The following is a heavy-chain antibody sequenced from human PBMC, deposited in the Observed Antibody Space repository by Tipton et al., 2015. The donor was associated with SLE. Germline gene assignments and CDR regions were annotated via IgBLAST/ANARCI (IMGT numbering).Heavy chain of an antibody. CDR2: IYYSGGT. CDR3: ATFFVEGDTIFGPGG. J-gene: IGHJ4*02. V-gene: IGHV4-39*07. CDR1: GDSISSNNYF. Sequence: TLSLTCTVSGDSISSNNYFWGWIRQPPEKGLEWIGTIYYSGGTNYNPSLKSRVTISRDTSKNQFSLKLRSVTAADTAVYYCATFFVEGDTIFGPGGWGRGTLVTVSS. D-gene: IGHD3-3*01.